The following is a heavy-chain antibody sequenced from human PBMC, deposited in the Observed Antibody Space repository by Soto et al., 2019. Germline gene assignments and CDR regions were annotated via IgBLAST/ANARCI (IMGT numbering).Heavy chain of an antibody. V-gene: IGHV4-31*03. CDR2: IYYSGST. CDR3: ARGGRRSPGMDV. CDR1: GGSISSGGYY. Sequence: QVQLQESGPGLVKPSQSLSLTCTVSGGSISSGGYYWSWIRQHPGKGLEWIGYIYYSGSTYYNPSLKSRVTISVDSSKNQFSLKLSSVTAADRAVYYCARGGRRSPGMDVWGQGTTVTVSS. J-gene: IGHJ6*02.